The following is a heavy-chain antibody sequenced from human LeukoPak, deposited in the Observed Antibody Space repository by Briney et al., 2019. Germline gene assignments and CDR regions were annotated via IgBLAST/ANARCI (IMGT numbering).Heavy chain of an antibody. Sequence: GGSLRLSCAASGFTFSSYAMTWVRQAPGKGLEWVSVISGSGGSTYYADSVKGRFTISRDNSKTTLYMQMNSLRAEDTAVYYCTKLRRQEWLPWYYFDYRGQGIRVTVSS. V-gene: IGHV3-23*01. CDR2: ISGSGGST. D-gene: IGHD3-3*01. CDR1: GFTFSSYA. J-gene: IGHJ4*02. CDR3: TKLRRQEWLPWYYFDY.